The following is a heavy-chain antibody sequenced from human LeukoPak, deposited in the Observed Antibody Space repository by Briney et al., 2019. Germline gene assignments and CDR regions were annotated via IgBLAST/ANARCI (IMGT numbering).Heavy chain of an antibody. J-gene: IGHJ4*02. CDR3: ARGLGSITMVRGVIGEDY. Sequence: ASVKVSCKASGYTFTSYDINWVRQATGQGLEWMGWMNPNSGSTGYAQKFQGRVTMTRNTSISTAYMELSSLRSEDTAVYYCARGLGSITMVRGVIGEDYWGQGTLVTVSS. V-gene: IGHV1-8*01. D-gene: IGHD3-10*01. CDR1: GYTFTSYD. CDR2: MNPNSGST.